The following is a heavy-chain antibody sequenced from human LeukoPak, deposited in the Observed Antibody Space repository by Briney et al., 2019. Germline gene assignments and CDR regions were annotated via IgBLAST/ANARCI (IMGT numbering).Heavy chain of an antibody. Sequence: PSETLSLTCTVSGSSISSSSYYWGWIRQPPGKGLEWIGSIYYSGSTYYNPSLKSRVTISVDTSRNQFSLKLSSVTAADTAVYYCAREQPNYDSSGRVIRNAFDIWGQGTMVTVSS. CDR3: AREQPNYDSSGRVIRNAFDI. J-gene: IGHJ3*02. V-gene: IGHV4-39*07. CDR2: IYYSGST. D-gene: IGHD3-22*01. CDR1: GSSISSSSYY.